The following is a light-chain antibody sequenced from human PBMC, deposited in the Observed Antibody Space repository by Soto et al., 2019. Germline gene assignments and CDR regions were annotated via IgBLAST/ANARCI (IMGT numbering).Light chain of an antibody. J-gene: IGLJ2*01. CDR3: QSYDSSLSGSVV. V-gene: IGLV1-40*01. CDR1: SFNIGAVYD. Sequence: QSVLTQPPSVSGAPGQRVTISCTGSSFNIGAVYDVHWYQQLPGTAPKLLIYGNSNRPSGVPDRFSGSKSGTSASLAITGLQAEDEADYYCQSYDSSLSGSVVFGGGTKLTVL. CDR2: GNS.